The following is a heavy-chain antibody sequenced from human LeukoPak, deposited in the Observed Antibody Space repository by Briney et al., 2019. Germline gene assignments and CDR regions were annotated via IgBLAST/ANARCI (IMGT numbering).Heavy chain of an antibody. CDR1: GFTFSSYA. V-gene: IGHV3-30*04. D-gene: IGHD2-2*01. Sequence: GGSLRLSCAASGFTFSSYAMHWVRQAPGKGLEWVAVISYDGSNKYYADSVKGRFTISRDNSKNTLYLQMNSLRAEDTAVYYCARTLGYCSSTSCYPYYYGMDVWGKGTTVTVPS. CDR3: ARTLGYCSSTSCYPYYYGMDV. CDR2: ISYDGSNK. J-gene: IGHJ6*04.